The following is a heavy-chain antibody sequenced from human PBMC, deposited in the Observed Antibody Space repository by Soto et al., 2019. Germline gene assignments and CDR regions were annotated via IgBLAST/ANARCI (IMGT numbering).Heavy chain of an antibody. CDR1: GFSLSTSGMC. D-gene: IGHD1-26*01. J-gene: IGHJ6*01. Sequence: SGPTLVNPTQTLTLTCTFSGFSLSTSGMCVSWIRQPPGKALEWLARIDWDDDKYYSTSLKTRLTISKDTSKNQVVLTMTNMDPVDTATYYCARGIVGATISRLYDRMDVGWQGTTVT. V-gene: IGHV2-70*11. CDR3: ARGIVGATISRLYDRMDV. CDR2: IDWDDDK.